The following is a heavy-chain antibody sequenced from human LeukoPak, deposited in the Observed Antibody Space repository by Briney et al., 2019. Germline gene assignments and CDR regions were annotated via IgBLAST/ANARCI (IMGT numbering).Heavy chain of an antibody. V-gene: IGHV3-30*02. CDR2: IRYDGSNK. CDR3: AGAVGRDRIVYYYYYMDV. D-gene: IGHD1-26*01. CDR1: GFTFSSYG. Sequence: GGSLRLSCAASGFTFSSYGMHWVRQAPGKGLEWVAFIRYDGSNKYYADSLKGGFTIPRDNSKNTLYLQMSSVRAEDTAIYYCAGAVGRDRIVYYYYYMDVWGKGITVTVSS. J-gene: IGHJ6*03.